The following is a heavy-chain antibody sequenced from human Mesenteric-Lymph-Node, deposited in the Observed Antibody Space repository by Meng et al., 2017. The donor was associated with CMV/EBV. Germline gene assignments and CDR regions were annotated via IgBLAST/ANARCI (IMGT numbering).Heavy chain of an antibody. Sequence: GESLKISCAACGFTFSSYDMHWVRQATGKGLEWVSAIGTAGDTYYPGSVKGRFTISRENAKNSLYLQMNSLRAGDKAVYYCARVWYSSGWYYFDYWGQGTLVTVSS. CDR3: ARVWYSSGWYYFDY. D-gene: IGHD6-19*01. CDR2: IGTAGDT. J-gene: IGHJ4*02. CDR1: GFTFSSYD. V-gene: IGHV3-13*01.